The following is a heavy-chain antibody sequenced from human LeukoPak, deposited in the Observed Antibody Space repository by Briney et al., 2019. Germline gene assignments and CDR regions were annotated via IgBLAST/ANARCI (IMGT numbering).Heavy chain of an antibody. J-gene: IGHJ3*02. CDR3: ARDSKSYYDPVAFDT. D-gene: IGHD3-3*01. Sequence: SETLSLTCTVSGGSISSYYWSWIRQPPGKGLEWIGYIYYSGSTNYNPSLKSRVTISVDTSKNQFSLKLSSVTAADTAVYYCARDSKSYYDPVAFDTWGQGTMVTVSS. V-gene: IGHV4-59*01. CDR2: IYYSGST. CDR1: GGSISSYY.